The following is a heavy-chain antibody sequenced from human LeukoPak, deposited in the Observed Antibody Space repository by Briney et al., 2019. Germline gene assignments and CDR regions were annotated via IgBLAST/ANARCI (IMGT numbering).Heavy chain of an antibody. J-gene: IGHJ3*02. CDR2: INQDGSKK. CDR1: GFTISTYW. D-gene: IGHD3-22*01. CDR3: ARDMSSGYYRGDAFDI. Sequence: GGSLRLSCTASGFTISTYWMSWVRQAPGKGLEWVANINQDGSKKYYVDSVKGRFTISRDNAKNSLYLQMNSLRAEDTAVYYCARDMSSGYYRGDAFDIWGQGTMVTVSS. V-gene: IGHV3-7*03.